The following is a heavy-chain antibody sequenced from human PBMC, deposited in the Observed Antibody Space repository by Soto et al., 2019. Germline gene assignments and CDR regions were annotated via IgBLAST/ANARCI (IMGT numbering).Heavy chain of an antibody. CDR3: PQHRVATTRSLNS. D-gene: IGHD5-12*01. Sequence: AGSLTLSCSASGFIFTRSGMSWFSQPPERGREWVSSISGGGGGAYYADSVKGRFTISRDNSKNKVYLQMISLGVEATAIYYCPQHRVATTRSLNSWGQGTLVTVSS. V-gene: IGHV3-23*01. CDR2: ISGGGGGA. CDR1: GFIFTRSG. J-gene: IGHJ4*02.